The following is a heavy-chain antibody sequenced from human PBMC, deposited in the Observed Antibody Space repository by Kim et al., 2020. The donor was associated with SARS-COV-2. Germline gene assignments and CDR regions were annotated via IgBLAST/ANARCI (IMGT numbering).Heavy chain of an antibody. V-gene: IGHV3-15*01. J-gene: IGHJ4*02. D-gene: IGHD3-16*01. CDR2: IKTKTDGGTT. CDR1: GFTFSNAW. CDR3: ITEHGGRENLLEGFDY. Sequence: GGSLRLSCTASGFTFSNAWMSWVRQAPGKGLEWVGRIKTKTDGGTTDYAAPVKGRLTISRDDSKNTLYLQMNTLEIDDTALYYCITEHGGRENLLEGFDYWGPGTLAT.